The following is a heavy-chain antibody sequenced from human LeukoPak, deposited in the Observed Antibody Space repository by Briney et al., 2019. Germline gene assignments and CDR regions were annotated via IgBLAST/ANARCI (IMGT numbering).Heavy chain of an antibody. CDR1: GGTFSSCA. Sequence: SVKVSCKASGGTFSSCAISWVRQAPGQGLEWMGGIIPIFGTANYAQKFQGRVTITTDESTSTAYMELSSLRSEDTAVYYCANNLVGGSGSYYNVRPYYYYMDVWGKGTTVTVSS. CDR2: IIPIFGTA. D-gene: IGHD3-10*01. J-gene: IGHJ6*03. CDR3: ANNLVGGSGSYYNVRPYYYYMDV. V-gene: IGHV1-69*05.